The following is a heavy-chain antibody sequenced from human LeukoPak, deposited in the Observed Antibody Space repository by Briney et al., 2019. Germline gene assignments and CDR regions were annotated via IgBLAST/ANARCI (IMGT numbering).Heavy chain of an antibody. CDR3: ARGRRYCSGGSCYEFDP. Sequence: PSETLSLTCTVSGGSISFDDYYWTWIRQQPGKGLEWIGYIFYSGSTFYNPSLKSRVTISLTSNDQFSLRLNSVTAADTAVYYCARGRRYCSGGSCYEFDPWGQGTLVTVSS. V-gene: IGHV4-31*03. J-gene: IGHJ5*02. D-gene: IGHD2-15*01. CDR2: IFYSGST. CDR1: GGSISFDDYY.